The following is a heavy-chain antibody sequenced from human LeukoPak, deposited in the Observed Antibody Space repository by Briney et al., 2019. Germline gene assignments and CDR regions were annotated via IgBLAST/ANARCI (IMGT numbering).Heavy chain of an antibody. Sequence: GGSLRLSCAASGFTVSSNYMSWVRQAPGKGLEWVSVIYSGGSTYYADSVKGRFTISRDNSKNTLYLQMNSLRAEDTAVYYCARARYYHDSSGYYYLDYWGQGTLVTVSS. CDR1: GFTVSSNY. J-gene: IGHJ4*02. CDR2: IYSGGST. V-gene: IGHV3-66*01. CDR3: ARARYYHDSSGYYYLDY. D-gene: IGHD3-22*01.